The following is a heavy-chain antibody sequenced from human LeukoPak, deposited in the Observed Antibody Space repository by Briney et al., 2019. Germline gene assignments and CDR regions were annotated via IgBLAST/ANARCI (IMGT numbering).Heavy chain of an antibody. CDR1: GGSFSGYY. CDR3: ARSVFWTDTAMGGS. Sequence: SETLSLTCAVYGGSFSGYYWSWIRQPPGKGLEWIGEINHSGSTNYNPSLKSRVTISVDTSKNQFSLKLSSVTAADTAVYYCARSVFWTDTAMGGSWGQGTLVTVSS. V-gene: IGHV4-34*01. D-gene: IGHD5-18*01. J-gene: IGHJ5*02. CDR2: INHSGST.